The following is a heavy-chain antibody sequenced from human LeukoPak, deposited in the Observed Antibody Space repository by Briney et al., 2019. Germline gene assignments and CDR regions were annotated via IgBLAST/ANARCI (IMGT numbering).Heavy chain of an antibody. Sequence: ASVKVSCRTSGYTFTGYYMHWVRQAPGQGLEWMGWINPTSGHTNYAQKFQGRVTMTRDTSTSTVYMELSSLRSEDTAVYYCARLKGGSYWGQGTLVTVSS. CDR2: INPTSGHT. CDR3: ARLKGGSY. V-gene: IGHV1-2*02. D-gene: IGHD3-16*01. J-gene: IGHJ4*02. CDR1: GYTFTGYY.